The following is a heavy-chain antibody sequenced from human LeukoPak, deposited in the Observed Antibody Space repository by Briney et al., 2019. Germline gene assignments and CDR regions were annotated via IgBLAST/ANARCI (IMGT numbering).Heavy chain of an antibody. J-gene: IGHJ4*02. Sequence: GGSLRLSCTASGFTFGDYAISWVRQAPGKGLEWVGFIRSKAYGGTTEYAASVKGRFTISRDDSKSIAYLQMDSLKTEDTAVYYCTRSAGYRSGWYHDYWGQGTLVTVSS. CDR3: TRSAGYRSGWYHDY. CDR2: IRSKAYGGTT. CDR1: GFTFGDYA. D-gene: IGHD6-19*01. V-gene: IGHV3-49*04.